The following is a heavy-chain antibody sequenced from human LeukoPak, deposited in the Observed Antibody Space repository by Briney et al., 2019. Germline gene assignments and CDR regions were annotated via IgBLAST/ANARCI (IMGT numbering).Heavy chain of an antibody. Sequence: GGSLRLSCAASGFTFTNAWMNWVRQAPGKGLEWVGRIKSNSDGGTTDYAAPVKGRFTISRDDSKHTVYLQMDSLKIEDTAVYYCSTLLHWGQGALVTVSS. V-gene: IGHV3-15*07. CDR2: IKSNSDGGTT. J-gene: IGHJ4*02. CDR1: GFTFTNAW. CDR3: STLLH.